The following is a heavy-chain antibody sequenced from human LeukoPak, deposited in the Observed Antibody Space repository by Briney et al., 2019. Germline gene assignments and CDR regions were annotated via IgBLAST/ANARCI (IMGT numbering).Heavy chain of an antibody. CDR1: GYSFTSYW. CDR3: AYIYGGKFDY. J-gene: IGHJ4*02. CDR2: IYPGDSDT. V-gene: IGHV5-51*01. D-gene: IGHD3-16*01. Sequence: GESLKIFFNTSGYSFTSYWIGWVRQMPGKGLEWRGIIYPGDSDTRYSRSFQGQVTLSANKSLSTAYLQWSSLKASDTVMYYCAYIYGGKFDYWGQGTLVTVSS.